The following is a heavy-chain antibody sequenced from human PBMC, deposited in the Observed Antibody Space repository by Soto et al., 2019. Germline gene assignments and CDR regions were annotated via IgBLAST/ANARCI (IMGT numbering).Heavy chain of an antibody. Sequence: SETLSLTCTVSGGFISSGGYYWSWIRQHPGKGLEWIGYIHYSGSTYYTPSLKSRVTISVDTSKNQFSLRLSSVTAADTAVYYCARTGDYWGYYFDYWGQGTLVTVSS. CDR1: GGFISSGGYY. CDR3: ARTGDYWGYYFDY. CDR2: IHYSGST. J-gene: IGHJ4*02. D-gene: IGHD7-27*01. V-gene: IGHV4-31*03.